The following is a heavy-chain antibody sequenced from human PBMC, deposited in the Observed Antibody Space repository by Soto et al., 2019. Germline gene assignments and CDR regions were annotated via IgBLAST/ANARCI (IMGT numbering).Heavy chain of an antibody. V-gene: IGHV4-34*01. CDR1: GGSFSGYY. D-gene: IGHD3-3*01. J-gene: IGHJ4*02. CDR2: INHSGST. Sequence: KASETLSLTCAVYGGSFSGYYWSWIRQPPGKGLEWIGEINHSGSTNYNPSLKSRVTISVDTSKNQFSLKLSSVTAADTAVYYCARAPLYYDFWSGYYTGIPIDYWGQGTLVTVSS. CDR3: ARAPLYYDFWSGYYTGIPIDY.